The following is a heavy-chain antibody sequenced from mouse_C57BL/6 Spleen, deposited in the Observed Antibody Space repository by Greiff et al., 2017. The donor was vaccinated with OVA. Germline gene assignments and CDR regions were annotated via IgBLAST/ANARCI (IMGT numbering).Heavy chain of an antibody. V-gene: IGHV1-82*01. CDR2: IYPGDGDT. J-gene: IGHJ3*01. CDR1: GYAFSSSW. Sequence: QVQLQQSGPELVKPGASVKISCKASGYAFSSSWMNWVKQRPGKGLEWIGRIYPGDGDTNYNGKFKGKATLTADKSSSTAYMQLSSRTSEDAAVDFCANWDGAWFAYWGQGTLVTVSA. D-gene: IGHD4-1*02. CDR3: ANWDGAWFAY.